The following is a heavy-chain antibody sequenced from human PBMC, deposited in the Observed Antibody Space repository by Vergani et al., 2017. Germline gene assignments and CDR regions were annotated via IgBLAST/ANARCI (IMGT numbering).Heavy chain of an antibody. Sequence: QVQLQESGPGLVKPSETLSLTCSVSGDSMNTYYWTFIRQPPGKGLEWIGYIYDSGDTKYNPSLKSRVTMSLDTSKNQFSLNLYSVTAADTAVYYCARIGRSSTSASSYYYYYYMDVWGKGTTVTVSS. CDR2: IYDSGDT. J-gene: IGHJ6*03. CDR3: ARIGRSSTSASSYYYYYYMDV. D-gene: IGHD2-2*01. CDR1: GDSMNTYY. V-gene: IGHV4-59*01.